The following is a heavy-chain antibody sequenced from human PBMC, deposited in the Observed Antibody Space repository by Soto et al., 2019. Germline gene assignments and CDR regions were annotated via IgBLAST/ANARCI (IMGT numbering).Heavy chain of an antibody. J-gene: IGHJ6*02. CDR3: ARGETYLGV. D-gene: IGHD3-16*01. Sequence: QVPLVQSGAEVKKPGSSVKVSCKASRDTFSKYAFNWVRQAPGQGLEWMGWIIPIFDSRNYAEKFQGRVTITADESTSTAYMELRSLRFEDTAVYYCARGETYLGVWGQGTTVTVSS. CDR1: RDTFSKYA. CDR2: IIPIFDSR. V-gene: IGHV1-69*01.